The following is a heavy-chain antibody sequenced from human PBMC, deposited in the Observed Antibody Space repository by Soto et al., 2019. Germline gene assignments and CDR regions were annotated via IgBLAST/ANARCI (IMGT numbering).Heavy chain of an antibody. Sequence: GGSRRLSCAASGFVFNMYWMHWVRQVPGEGPEWVTRTNDDGTRTDYADSAKGRFTISRDNAKDILYLQMNALRVDDTAVYYCIRGPRPSSVGTGAFWGQGTLVTAPQ. CDR2: TNDDGTRT. CDR1: GFVFNMYW. V-gene: IGHV3-74*01. CDR3: IRGPRPSSVGTGAF. J-gene: IGHJ4*02. D-gene: IGHD3-10*01.